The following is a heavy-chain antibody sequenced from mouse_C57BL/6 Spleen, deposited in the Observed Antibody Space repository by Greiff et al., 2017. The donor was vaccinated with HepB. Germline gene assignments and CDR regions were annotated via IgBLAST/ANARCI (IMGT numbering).Heavy chain of an antibody. CDR3: ARDCARRDFYAMDY. CDR2: ISDGGSYT. J-gene: IGHJ4*01. V-gene: IGHV5-4*01. CDR1: GFTFSSYA. D-gene: IGHD3-3*01. Sequence: EVMLVESGGGLVKPGGSLKLSCAASGFTFSSYAMSWVRQTPEKRLEWVATISDGGSYTYYPDNVKGRFTISRDNAKNNLYLQMRHLKSEDTALYYCARDCARRDFYAMDYWGQGTSVTVSS.